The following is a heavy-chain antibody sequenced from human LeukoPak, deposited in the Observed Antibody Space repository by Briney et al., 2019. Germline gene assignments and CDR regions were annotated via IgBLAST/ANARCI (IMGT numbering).Heavy chain of an antibody. CDR2: IYYSGST. V-gene: IGHV4-61*01. CDR1: GGSISSSSYY. J-gene: IGHJ4*02. D-gene: IGHD1-26*01. Sequence: SETLSLTCTVSGGSISSSSYYWSWIRQPPGKGLEWIGYIYYSGSTNYNPSLKGRVTISVDTSKNQFSLKLSSVTAADTAVYYCARESGSFDYWGQGTLVTVSS. CDR3: ARESGSFDY.